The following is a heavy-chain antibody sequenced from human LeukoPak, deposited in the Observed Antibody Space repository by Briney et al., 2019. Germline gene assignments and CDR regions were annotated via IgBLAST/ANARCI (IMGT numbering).Heavy chain of an antibody. J-gene: IGHJ4*02. D-gene: IGHD3-16*02. V-gene: IGHV4/OR15-8*01. CDR1: GGSIDSTNW. CDR2: IHHDGRI. Sequence: SETLSLTCDVSGGSIDSTNWWNWVRQPPGKGLEWIGEIHHDGRINYNPSLKSRVTLSVDKSKNQFSLRLNSVAAADTAMYYCARSHGHLWGNYPDYWGQGTLVTVSS. CDR3: ARSHGHLWGNYPDY.